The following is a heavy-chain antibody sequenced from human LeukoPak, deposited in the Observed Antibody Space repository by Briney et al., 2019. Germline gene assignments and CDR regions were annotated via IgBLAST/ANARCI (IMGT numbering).Heavy chain of an antibody. J-gene: IGHJ3*02. CDR1: GFTFSGSA. CDR3: TRQSRDGYPDI. Sequence: GGSLRLSCAASGFTFSGSAMHWVRQASGKGLEWVCRIRSKANSYATAYAASVKGRFTISRDDSKNTAYLQMNSLKTEDTAVYYCTRQSRDGYPDIWGQGTMVTVSS. V-gene: IGHV3-73*01. CDR2: IRSKANSYAT. D-gene: IGHD5-24*01.